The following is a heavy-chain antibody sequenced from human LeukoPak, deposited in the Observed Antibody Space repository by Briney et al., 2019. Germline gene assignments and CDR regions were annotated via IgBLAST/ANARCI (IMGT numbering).Heavy chain of an antibody. CDR3: SGQYSSSSVVDY. CDR2: ISSSGSIM. J-gene: IGHJ4*02. CDR1: GFTFSNYE. D-gene: IGHD6-6*01. V-gene: IGHV3-48*03. Sequence: GGSLRLSCAASGFTFSNYEMNSVRPAPGKGLEWVSYISSSGSIMYSADSVKGRFTISRDNAKNSLYLQMNSLRAEDTAIYYCSGQYSSSSVVDYWGQGTLVTVSS.